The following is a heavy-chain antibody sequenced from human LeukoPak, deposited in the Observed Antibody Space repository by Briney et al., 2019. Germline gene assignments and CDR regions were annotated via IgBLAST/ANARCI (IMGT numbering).Heavy chain of an antibody. CDR2: IYYSGST. Sequence: SETLSLTCTVSGGSISSSSYYWGWIRQPPGKGLEWIGSIYYSGSTYYNPSLKSRVTISVDTSKNQFSLKLSSVTAADTAVYYCILVGSYYSFDYWGQGTLVTVSS. V-gene: IGHV4-39*07. D-gene: IGHD1-26*01. J-gene: IGHJ4*02. CDR3: ILVGSYYSFDY. CDR1: GGSISSSSYY.